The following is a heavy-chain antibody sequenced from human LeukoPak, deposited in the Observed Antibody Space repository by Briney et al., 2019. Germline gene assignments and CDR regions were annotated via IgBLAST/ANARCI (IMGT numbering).Heavy chain of an antibody. CDR1: GFTFSSYV. CDR3: ANPPTTVTTMDV. Sequence: GGSLRLSCAASGFTFSSYVMNWVRQVPGKGLEWVSAISGSGGSTYYADSVKGRFTISRDNSKNTLYLQMNSLRAEDTAVYYCANPPTTVTTMDVWGQGTTVTVSS. V-gene: IGHV3-23*01. J-gene: IGHJ6*02. D-gene: IGHD4-17*01. CDR2: ISGSGGST.